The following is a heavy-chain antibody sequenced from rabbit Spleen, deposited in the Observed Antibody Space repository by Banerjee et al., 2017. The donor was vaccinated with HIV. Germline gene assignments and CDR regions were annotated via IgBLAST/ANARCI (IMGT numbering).Heavy chain of an antibody. CDR1: GFSFSSSYW. D-gene: IGHD5-1*01. J-gene: IGHJ4*01. Sequence: QSLEESGGDLVKPGASLTLTCTASGFSFSSSYWICWVRQAPGKGLEWIGCIYTGDGSTYYASWVNGRFTISSTSSTTVTLQMTSLTAADTATYFCATKSGSWNTEFNLWGPGTLVTVS. V-gene: IGHV1S40*01. CDR3: ATKSGSWNTEFNL. CDR2: IYTGDGST.